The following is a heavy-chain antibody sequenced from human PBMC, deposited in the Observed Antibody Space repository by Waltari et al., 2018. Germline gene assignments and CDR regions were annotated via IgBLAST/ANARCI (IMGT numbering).Heavy chain of an antibody. Sequence: EVQLVESGGGLVQPGGSLRRPCAASGFTFSRYWMTWVRQAPGKGLEWVANIKQDGSEKYYVDSVKGRFTISRDNAKNSLYLQMNSLRAEDTAVYYCARSRAMVLGFDYWGQGTLVTVSS. CDR3: ARSRAMVLGFDY. J-gene: IGHJ4*02. CDR1: GFTFSRYW. CDR2: IKQDGSEK. D-gene: IGHD3-10*01. V-gene: IGHV3-7*01.